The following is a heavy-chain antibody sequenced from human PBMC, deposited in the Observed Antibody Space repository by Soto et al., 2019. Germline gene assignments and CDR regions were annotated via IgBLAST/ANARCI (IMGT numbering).Heavy chain of an antibody. Sequence: PXETLSLTCTVSGGSVSSGSYYWSWIRQPPGKGLEWIGYIYYSGSTNYNPSLKSRVTISVDTSKNQFSLKLSSVTAADTAVYYCARTALVAARPLDPWGQGTLVTVSS. D-gene: IGHD6-6*01. V-gene: IGHV4-61*01. CDR2: IYYSGST. J-gene: IGHJ5*02. CDR3: ARTALVAARPLDP. CDR1: GGSVSSGSYY.